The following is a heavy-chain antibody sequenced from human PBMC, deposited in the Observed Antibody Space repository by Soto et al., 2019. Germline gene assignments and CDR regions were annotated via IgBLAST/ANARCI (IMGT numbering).Heavy chain of an antibody. CDR3: VTDVPNDIYPYDY. CDR2: IKSKADGETT. J-gene: IGHJ4*02. CDR1: GFTFSGAW. Sequence: EVQLVESGGGLVNPGGSLKLSCAASGFTFSGAWMTWVRQAPGKGLEWVGLIKSKADGETTHYAAPVEGRFTISRDDSKSNLSLQMNSLKVEDTAVYYCVTDVPNDIYPYDYWGQGTLVTVSS. V-gene: IGHV3-15*01. D-gene: IGHD3-9*01.